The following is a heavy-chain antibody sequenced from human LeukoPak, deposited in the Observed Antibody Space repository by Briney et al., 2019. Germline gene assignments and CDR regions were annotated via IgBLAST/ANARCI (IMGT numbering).Heavy chain of an antibody. CDR2: ISSSSSYI. J-gene: IGHJ4*02. Sequence: GGSLRLSCAASGFTFSSYAMSWVRQAPGKGLEWVSSISSSSSYIYYADSVKGRFTISRDNAKNSLYLQMNSLRAEDTAVYYCARGGALPEVDYWGQGTLVTVSS. V-gene: IGHV3-21*01. CDR1: GFTFSSYA. CDR3: ARGGALPEVDY.